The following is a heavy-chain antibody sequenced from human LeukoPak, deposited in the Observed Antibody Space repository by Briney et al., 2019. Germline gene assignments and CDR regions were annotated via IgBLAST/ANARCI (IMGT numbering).Heavy chain of an antibody. CDR3: ARHGPLYDIWSAQFYFDY. CDR2: FYYSGTT. D-gene: IGHD3-3*01. J-gene: IGHJ4*02. Sequence: SGTLSLTCTVSGGSISTFYWSWIPQRPGKGREWIGYFYYSGTTNYNPSLKSRVTISVDMSKRQFSMTLSSVTAADTALYYCARHGPLYDIWSAQFYFDYWGQGTLVAVSS. V-gene: IGHV4-59*08. CDR1: GGSISTFY.